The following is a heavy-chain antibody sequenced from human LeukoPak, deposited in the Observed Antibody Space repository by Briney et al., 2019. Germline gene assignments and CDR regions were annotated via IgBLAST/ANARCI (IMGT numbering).Heavy chain of an antibody. V-gene: IGHV3-48*02. J-gene: IGHJ4*02. D-gene: IGHD6-19*01. CDR3: ARDFSPFIAVAGTALDY. CDR2: ISSSSSTI. Sequence: GGSLRLSCAASGFTFSSYSMNWVRQAPGKGLEWVSYISSSSSTIYYADSVKGRFTISRDNAKNSLYLQMNSLRDEDTAVYYCARDFSPFIAVAGTALDYWGQGTLVTVSS. CDR1: GFTFSSYS.